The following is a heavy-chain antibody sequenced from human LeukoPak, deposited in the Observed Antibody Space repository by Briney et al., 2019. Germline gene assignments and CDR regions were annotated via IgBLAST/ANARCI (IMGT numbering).Heavy chain of an antibody. Sequence: SETLSLTCTVSGGSISSRSYYWGWIRQPPGKGLEWIASIYYSGSPYYNPSLKSRVTISIDTSKNQFSLKVSSVTAADTAVYYCARLVGAATDPFDYWGQGTLVTVSS. CDR1: GGSISSRSYY. V-gene: IGHV4-39*01. D-gene: IGHD1-26*01. CDR3: ARLVGAATDPFDY. J-gene: IGHJ4*02. CDR2: IYYSGSP.